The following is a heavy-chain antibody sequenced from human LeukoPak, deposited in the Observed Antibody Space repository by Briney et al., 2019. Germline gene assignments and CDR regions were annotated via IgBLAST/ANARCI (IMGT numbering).Heavy chain of an antibody. Sequence: GGSLRLSCTASGFAFSGSAIHWVRQASGKGLEWVGRIRNKGYDYATSYTTSVKGRFTISRIDSKNTAYLQMSSLKTEDTAVYYCAVYRGSGPGGDDAFDIWGRGTVVTVSS. V-gene: IGHV3-73*01. CDR1: GFAFSGSA. D-gene: IGHD3-10*01. J-gene: IGHJ3*02. CDR2: IRNKGYDYAT. CDR3: AVYRGSGPGGDDAFDI.